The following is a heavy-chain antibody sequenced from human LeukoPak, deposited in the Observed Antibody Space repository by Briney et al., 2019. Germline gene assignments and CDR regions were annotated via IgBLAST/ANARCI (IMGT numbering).Heavy chain of an antibody. CDR3: ARESTTTGDNFDY. CDR2: TYYRSKWYN. CDR1: GDTVSSNNGA. J-gene: IGHJ4*02. V-gene: IGHV6-1*01. Sequence: KVSQTLSVTCAISGDTVSSNNGAWHWIRQSPSRGLEWLGRTYYRSKWYNDYGVSVRSRITINPDTSKNQFSLQLNSVTPEDTALYYCARESTTTGDNFDYWGQGTLVTVSS. D-gene: IGHD1/OR15-1a*01.